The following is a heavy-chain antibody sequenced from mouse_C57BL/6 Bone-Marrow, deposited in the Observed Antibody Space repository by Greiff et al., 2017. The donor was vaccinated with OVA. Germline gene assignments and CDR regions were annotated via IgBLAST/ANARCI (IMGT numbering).Heavy chain of an antibody. CDR2: IRNKANGYTT. CDR1: GFTFTDYY. D-gene: IGHD3-1*01. J-gene: IGHJ2*01. CDR3: ARYTGYPYYFDY. V-gene: IGHV7-3*01. Sequence: EVNVVESGGGLVQPGGSLSLSCAASGFTFTDYYMSWVRQPPGKALEWLGFIRNKANGYTTEYSASVKGRFTISRDNSQSILYLQMNALRAEDSAAYYGARYTGYPYYFDYWGQGTTLTVSS.